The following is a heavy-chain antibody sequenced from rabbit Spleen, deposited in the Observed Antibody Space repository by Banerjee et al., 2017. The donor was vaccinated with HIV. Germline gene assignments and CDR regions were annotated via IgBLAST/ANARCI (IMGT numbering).Heavy chain of an antibody. J-gene: IGHJ6*01. V-gene: IGHV1S45*01. Sequence: QEQLVESGGGLVKPEGSLKLSCTASGFSFSSSYYMCWVRQAPGKGLEWIACIYAGSSGSTYSATWAKGRFTISKTSSTTVTLQMTSLTVADTATYFCARDTGTSFSTYGMDLWGPGTLVTVS. CDR2: IYAGSSGST. CDR3: ARDTGTSFSTYGMDL. CDR1: GFSFSSSYY. D-gene: IGHD8-1*01.